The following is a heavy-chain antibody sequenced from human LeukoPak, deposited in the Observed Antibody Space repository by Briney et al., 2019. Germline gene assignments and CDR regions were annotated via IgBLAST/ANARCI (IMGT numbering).Heavy chain of an antibody. CDR1: GGSISSYY. Sequence: PSETLSLTCSVSGGSISSYYWSWIRQPAGKGREWIGRIYTTGNTDYNPSLKSRVTMSVDTSKNQFSLNLSSVTAADTAVDYCARDARRWSGFDYGGQGSLVTVSS. V-gene: IGHV4-4*07. J-gene: IGHJ4*02. CDR3: ARDARRWSGFDY. D-gene: IGHD3-3*01. CDR2: IYTTGNT.